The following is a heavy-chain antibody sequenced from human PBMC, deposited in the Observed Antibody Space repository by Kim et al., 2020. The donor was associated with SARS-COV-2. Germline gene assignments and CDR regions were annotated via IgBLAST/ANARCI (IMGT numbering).Heavy chain of an antibody. CDR3: TTDGGNIGLLLWFGELSPSFDY. CDR2: IKSKTDGGTT. J-gene: IGHJ4*02. V-gene: IGHV3-15*01. Sequence: GGSLRLSCAASGFTFSNAWMSWVRQAPGKGLEWVGRIKSKTDGGTTDYAAPVKGRFTISRDDSKNTLYLQMNSLKTEDTAVYYCTTDGGNIGLLLWFGELSPSFDYWGQGTLVTVSS. D-gene: IGHD3-10*01. CDR1: GFTFSNAW.